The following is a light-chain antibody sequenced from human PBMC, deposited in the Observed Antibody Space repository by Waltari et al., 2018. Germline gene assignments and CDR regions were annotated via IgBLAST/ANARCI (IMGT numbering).Light chain of an antibody. V-gene: IGKV3-20*01. J-gene: IGKJ1*01. Sequence: SCRASQGVSKDLAWYQQKPGQAPRLLIYDASTRATGIPDRFSGSGWGTDFSLTISRLEPEDFAVYYCQKYGTLPATFGQGTKVQMK. CDR2: DAS. CDR1: QGVSKD. CDR3: QKYGTLPAT.